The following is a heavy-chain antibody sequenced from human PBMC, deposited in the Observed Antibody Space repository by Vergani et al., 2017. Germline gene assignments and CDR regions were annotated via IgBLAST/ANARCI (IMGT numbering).Heavy chain of an antibody. J-gene: IGHJ4*02. CDR2: IKQDGSEK. CDR3: ARDSYSSSWSYYFDY. Sequence: EVQLVESGGGLVQPGGSLRLSCAASGFTFSSYWMSWVRQAPGKGLEWVANIKQDGSEKYYVDSVKGRFTISRDNAKNSLYLQMNSLRAEDTAVYSCARDSYSSSWSYYFDYWGQGTLVTVSS. V-gene: IGHV3-7*01. CDR1: GFTFSSYW. D-gene: IGHD6-13*01.